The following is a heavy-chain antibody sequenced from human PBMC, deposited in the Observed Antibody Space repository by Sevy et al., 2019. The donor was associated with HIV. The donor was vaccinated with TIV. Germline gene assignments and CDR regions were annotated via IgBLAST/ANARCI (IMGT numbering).Heavy chain of an antibody. D-gene: IGHD6-13*01. CDR2: ISSSSTYI. Sequence: GGSLRLSCAASGFTFSSYNMNWVRQAPGKGLEWVSSISSSSTYIYYADSVQGRFTISRDNAKNSLFLKMNSLRAGDTAVYHCARDFGPGIAAAPDLWGRGTLVTVSS. J-gene: IGHJ2*01. CDR1: GFTFSSYN. CDR3: ARDFGPGIAAAPDL. V-gene: IGHV3-21*01.